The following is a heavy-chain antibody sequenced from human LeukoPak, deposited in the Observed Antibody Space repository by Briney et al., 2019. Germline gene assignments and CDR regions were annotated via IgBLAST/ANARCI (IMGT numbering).Heavy chain of an antibody. CDR2: ISYDGSNK. CDR3: ARDSKPLWFGELVFDY. V-gene: IGHV3-30-3*01. Sequence: PGGSLRLSCAASGFTFSSYAMHWVRQAPGKGLEWVAVISYDGSNKYYADSVKGRFTISRDNSKNTLYLQMNSLRAEDTAVYYCARDSKPLWFGELVFDYWGQGTLVTVSS. J-gene: IGHJ4*02. CDR1: GFTFSSYA. D-gene: IGHD3-10*01.